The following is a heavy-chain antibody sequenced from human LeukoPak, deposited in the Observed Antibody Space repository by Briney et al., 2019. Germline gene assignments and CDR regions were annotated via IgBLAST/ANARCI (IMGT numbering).Heavy chain of an antibody. CDR3: AKTYTNSWYSFDC. Sequence: GGSLRLSCAASGFTFTDYSLAWVRQAPGKGLEWVSTISAAGDTTYYADSLKGRFTISRDNANNMVYLQMDSLGVEDTALYYCAKTYTNSWYSFDCWGQGTLVTVSS. D-gene: IGHD6-13*01. CDR2: ISAAGDTT. CDR1: GFTFTDYS. V-gene: IGHV3-23*01. J-gene: IGHJ4*02.